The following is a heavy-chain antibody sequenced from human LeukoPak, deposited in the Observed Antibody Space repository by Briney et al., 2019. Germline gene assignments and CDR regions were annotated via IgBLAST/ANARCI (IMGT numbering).Heavy chain of an antibody. CDR3: AKTSPWYFPAFDI. Sequence: GGSLRLSCAASGFTVSSNYMSWVRQAPGKGLEWVSFTYSGGNKYYGDSVKGRCPVSTDPSKNTVYLQMSSLTAEDTAVYYCAKTSPWYFPAFDIWGQGTLVTVSS. D-gene: IGHD3-9*01. J-gene: IGHJ4*02. V-gene: IGHV3-53*01. CDR1: GFTVSSNY. CDR2: TYSGGNK.